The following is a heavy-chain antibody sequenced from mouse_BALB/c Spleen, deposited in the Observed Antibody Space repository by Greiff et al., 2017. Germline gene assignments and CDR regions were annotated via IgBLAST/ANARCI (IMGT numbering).Heavy chain of an antibody. CDR3: ARAGSLYFDY. V-gene: IGHV1-87*01. Sequence: VKLQESGAELARPGASVKLSCKASGYTFTSYWMQWVKQRPGQGLEWIGAIYPGDGDTRYTQKFKGKATLTADKSSSTAYMQLSSLASEDSAVYYCARAGSLYFDYWGQGTTLTVSS. CDR2: IYPGDGDT. CDR1: GYTFTSYW. J-gene: IGHJ2*01.